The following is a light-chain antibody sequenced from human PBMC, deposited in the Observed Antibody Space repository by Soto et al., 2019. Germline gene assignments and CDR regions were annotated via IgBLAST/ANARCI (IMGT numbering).Light chain of an antibody. CDR1: QSVSSSL. J-gene: IGKJ5*01. CDR3: QRYNGT. Sequence: EIVLTQSPCTLSFSPWERSTLSCRASQSVSSSLVAWFQQKPGQAPRLLIYDASNRATGIPARFSGSGSGTDFTLTISSLQPDDSATYYCQRYNGTFGQGTRLEIK. CDR2: DAS. V-gene: IGKV3-20*01.